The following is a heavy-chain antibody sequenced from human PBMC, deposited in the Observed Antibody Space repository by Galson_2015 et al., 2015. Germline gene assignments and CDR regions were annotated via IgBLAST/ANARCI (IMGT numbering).Heavy chain of an antibody. CDR2: ST. Sequence: STNYNPSLKSRVTISVDTSRSQFSLRLSSVTAADAAVYYCARGVFEFYDSSGYSGYFDNWGQGTLVTVSS. CDR3: ARGVFEFYDSSGYSGYFDN. D-gene: IGHD3-22*01. V-gene: IGHV4-59*09. J-gene: IGHJ4*02.